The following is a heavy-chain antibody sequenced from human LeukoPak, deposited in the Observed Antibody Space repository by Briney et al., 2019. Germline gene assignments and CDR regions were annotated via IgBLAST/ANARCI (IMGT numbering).Heavy chain of an antibody. J-gene: IGHJ4*02. Sequence: ASVKVSCKASGYTFTRYGITWGRQAPGQGLQWMGWISAYNGDTNYAQYCQGRVTMTADTSTRTAYMELRGLRSDDTAVYYCARAGGEYCSGGSCYSIYYFDYWGQGTLVTVSS. V-gene: IGHV1-18*01. D-gene: IGHD2-15*01. CDR1: GYTFTRYG. CDR3: ARAGGEYCSGGSCYSIYYFDY. CDR2: ISAYNGDT.